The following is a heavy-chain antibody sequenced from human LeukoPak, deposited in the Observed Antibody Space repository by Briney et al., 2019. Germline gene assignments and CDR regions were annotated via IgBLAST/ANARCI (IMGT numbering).Heavy chain of an antibody. D-gene: IGHD3-10*01. CDR1: RYTFTGYY. CDR2: INPNICGT. V-gene: IGHV1-2*04. Sequence: ASVKVSCKASRYTFTGYYMHWVRQAPGQGLEWMGWINPNICGTNYAQKFQGWVTMTRDTSISTAYMELSRLRSDVTAVYYCAREHTVFGFGELLRGYYYGMDVWGQGTTVTVSS. CDR3: AREHTVFGFGELLRGYYYGMDV. J-gene: IGHJ6*02.